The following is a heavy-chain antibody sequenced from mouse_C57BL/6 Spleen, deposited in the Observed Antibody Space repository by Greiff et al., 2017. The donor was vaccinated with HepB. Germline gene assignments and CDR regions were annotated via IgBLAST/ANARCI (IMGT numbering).Heavy chain of an antibody. J-gene: IGHJ3*01. Sequence: EVQLVESGGGLVKPGGSLKLSCAASGFTFSDYGMHWVRQAPEKGLEWVAYISSGSSTIYYADTVKGRFTISRDNAKNTLFLQMTSLRSEDTAMYYCADYSPGAYWGQGTLVTVSA. CDR3: ADYSPGAY. CDR1: GFTFSDYG. CDR2: ISSGSSTI. V-gene: IGHV5-17*01. D-gene: IGHD2-12*01.